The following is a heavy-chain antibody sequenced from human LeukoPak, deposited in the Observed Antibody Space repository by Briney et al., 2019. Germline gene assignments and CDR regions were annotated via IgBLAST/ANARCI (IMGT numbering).Heavy chain of an antibody. Sequence: GESLKISCKGSGYSFTSYWIGWVRQMPGKGLEWMVFIYPGDSDTRYSPSFQGQVTISADKSINTAYLQWSSLKALDTAMYYCARQQGVPFDYWGQGTLVTVSS. D-gene: IGHD3-10*01. CDR3: ARQQGVPFDY. CDR2: IYPGDSDT. CDR1: GYSFTSYW. V-gene: IGHV5-51*01. J-gene: IGHJ4*02.